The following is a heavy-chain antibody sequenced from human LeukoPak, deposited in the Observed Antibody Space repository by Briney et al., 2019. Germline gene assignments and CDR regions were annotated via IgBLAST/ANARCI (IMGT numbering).Heavy chain of an antibody. CDR3: ARYEDYYYNMDV. V-gene: IGHV4-30-4*08. CDR2: IYYSGTT. Sequence: ASETLSLTCTVSGGSISSGDYYWSWIRQPPGKGLEWIGYIYYSGTTYYNPSLKSRVTISVDTSKNQFSLKLSSVTAADTAVYYCARYEDYYYNMDVWGKGTPVTVSS. CDR1: GGSISSGDYY. D-gene: IGHD3-16*01. J-gene: IGHJ6*03.